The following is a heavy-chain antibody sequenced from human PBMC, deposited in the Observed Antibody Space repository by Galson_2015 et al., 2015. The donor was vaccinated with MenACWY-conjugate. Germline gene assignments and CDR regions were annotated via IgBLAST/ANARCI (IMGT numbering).Heavy chain of an antibody. J-gene: IGHJ4*02. Sequence: LRLSCAASGFTFSSYAMTWVRQAPGKGLEWVSTVSGSGSSTYYADSVKGRFTIFRDNSKNTLNLQMNSLRVEDTAIYYCAKADDSSWYVYFESWGQGTQITVSS. CDR2: VSGSGSST. V-gene: IGHV3-23*01. D-gene: IGHD6-13*01. CDR3: AKADDSSWYVYFES. CDR1: GFTFSSYA.